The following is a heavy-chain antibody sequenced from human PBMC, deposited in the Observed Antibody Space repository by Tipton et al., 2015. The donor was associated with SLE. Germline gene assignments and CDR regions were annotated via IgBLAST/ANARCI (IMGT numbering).Heavy chain of an antibody. CDR1: GFTFSNSG. D-gene: IGHD3-10*01. CDR2: FRPGGTHL. Sequence: GSLRLSCAASGFTFSNSGMHWVRQSPGTGLEWLAFFRPGGTHLHYADSVRGRFTISRDNSKNTLYLQMDSLRPEDTAVYYCASASRAAYDSGSPFAYWGQGTLVTVSS. CDR3: ASASRAAYDSGSPFAY. V-gene: IGHV3-30*02. J-gene: IGHJ4*02.